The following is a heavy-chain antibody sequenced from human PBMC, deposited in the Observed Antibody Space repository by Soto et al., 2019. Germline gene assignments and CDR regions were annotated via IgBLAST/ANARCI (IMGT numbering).Heavy chain of an antibody. CDR2: VYYSGTT. J-gene: IGHJ4*02. CDR3: VTVNLVGAAYYFDY. Sequence: QVQLQEWGPGLVKPSQTLSLTCTVSGGYIRNGDYYWGWIRQPPGKGLEWIGYVYYSGTTYSHPSLNSRVSISVDTSENQFSLRLTSVTAADTAVYYCVTVNLVGAAYYFDYWGPGTLVTVSS. D-gene: IGHD1-26*01. CDR1: GGYIRNGDYY. V-gene: IGHV4-30-4*01.